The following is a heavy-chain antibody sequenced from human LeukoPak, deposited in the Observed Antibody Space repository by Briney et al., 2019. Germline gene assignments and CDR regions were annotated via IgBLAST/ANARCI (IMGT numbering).Heavy chain of an antibody. J-gene: IGHJ4*02. V-gene: IGHV3-7*05. CDR2: INQDGSEK. D-gene: IGHD3-16*01. CDR3: ARDATPDGIIFDY. CDR1: GFTFRSHW. Sequence: GRSLRLSCAASGFTFRSHWMNWVRQAPGKGLEWVANINQDGSEKYYVDSVKGRFTISRDNAKNSLYLQMNSLRAEDTAVYYCARDATPDGIIFDYWGQGTLVTVSS.